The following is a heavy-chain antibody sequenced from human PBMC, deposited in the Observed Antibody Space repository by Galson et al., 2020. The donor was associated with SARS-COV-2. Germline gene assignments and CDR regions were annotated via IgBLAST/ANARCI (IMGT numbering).Heavy chain of an antibody. CDR1: GFIFDTYA. CDR2: ISYDGSDK. V-gene: IGHV3-30*04. D-gene: IGHD3-3*01. CDR3: ARAPSRDFWSGYRWFFDL. J-gene: IGHJ2*01. Sequence: GESLKISCAASGFIFDTYAMHWVRQAPGKGLEWVAVISYDGSDKYHADSVKGRFTISRDNSRNTLYLQMNSLRSEDTAVYYCARAPSRDFWSGYRWFFDLWGRGTLVTVSS.